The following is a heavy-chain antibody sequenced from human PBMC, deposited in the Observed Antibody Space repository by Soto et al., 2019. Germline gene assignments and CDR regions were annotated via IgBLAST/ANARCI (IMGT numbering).Heavy chain of an antibody. V-gene: IGHV1-46*01. J-gene: IGHJ4*02. CDR2: VNPSGGST. CDR1: GYIFTAYS. Sequence: QVQLEQSGAEVKKPGASVKVSCKASGYIFTAYSMHWVRRAPGQGLQWMGVVNPSGGSTNYAQKFQGRVTMTRDTSTSTVYLEVSSLTSEDTAVFYCAREVESTPPSYYFDYWGQGTLVTVSS. CDR3: AREVESTPPSYYFDY. D-gene: IGHD3-3*01.